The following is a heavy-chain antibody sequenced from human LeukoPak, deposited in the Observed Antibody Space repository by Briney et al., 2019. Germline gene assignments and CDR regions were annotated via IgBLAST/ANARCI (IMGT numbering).Heavy chain of an antibody. CDR1: GFTFSDYG. CDR3: ATTLRSGSYYFDS. CDR2: ISGSGDYT. D-gene: IGHD1-26*01. J-gene: IGHJ4*02. V-gene: IGHV3-23*01. Sequence: GGSLRLSCAASGFTFSDYGMSWVRQPPGKGLEWVSTISGSGDYTYYADSVRGRFTISRDNSKNTLYLQMNSLRVEDTAVYYCATTLRSGSYYFDSWGQGTLVTVCS.